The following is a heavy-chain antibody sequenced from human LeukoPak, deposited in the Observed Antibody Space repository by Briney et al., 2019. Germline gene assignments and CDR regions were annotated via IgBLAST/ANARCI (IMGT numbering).Heavy chain of an antibody. D-gene: IGHD6-19*01. J-gene: IGHJ4*01. CDR2: LSGSGITT. CDR3: AKGIYSSGWSYFDY. V-gene: IGHV3-23*01. Sequence: GGSLRLSRAASVFTFSNSAMSWVRQAPGPGREWVSTLSGSGITTYYADSVRGRFTISRDNSKNTLYLQMNSLRADDTALYYGAKGIYSSGWSYFDYWGHGTLVTVSS. CDR1: VFTFSNSA.